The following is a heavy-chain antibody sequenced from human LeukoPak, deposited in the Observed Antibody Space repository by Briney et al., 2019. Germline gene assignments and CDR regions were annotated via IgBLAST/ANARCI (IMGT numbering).Heavy chain of an antibody. D-gene: IGHD3-22*01. V-gene: IGHV4-38-2*02. CDR2: IYHSGIT. Sequence: SETLSLTCTVSDYSISSGYGYYWGWIRQPPGKGLEWIGNIYHSGITYYNHFNSSLKSRVTISIDTSKNQFSLKLSSVTAADTAVYYCARDPTYYYDSSDYWGQGTLVTVSS. CDR3: ARDPTYYYDSSDY. CDR1: DYSISSGYGYY. J-gene: IGHJ4*02.